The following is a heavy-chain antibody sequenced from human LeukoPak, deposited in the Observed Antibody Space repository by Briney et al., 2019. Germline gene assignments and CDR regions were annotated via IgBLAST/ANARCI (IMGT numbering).Heavy chain of an antibody. J-gene: IGHJ4*02. V-gene: IGHV1-69*13. D-gene: IGHD1-26*01. CDR1: GGTFSSYA. Sequence: SVKVSCKASGGTFSSYAISWVRQAPGQGLEWMGGIIPIFGTANYAQKFQGRVTITADESTSTAYMELSSLRSEDTAVYYCARDPYSGSYFDYWGQGTLVTVSS. CDR2: IIPIFGTA. CDR3: ARDPYSGSYFDY.